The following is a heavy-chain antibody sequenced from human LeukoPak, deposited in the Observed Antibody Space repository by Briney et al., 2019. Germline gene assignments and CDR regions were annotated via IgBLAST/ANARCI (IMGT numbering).Heavy chain of an antibody. Sequence: GGSLRLSCAASGFTFSSYSMNWVRQAPGKGLEWVSYISSSSTIYYADSVKGRFTISRDNAKNSLYLQMNSLRDEDTAVYYCARDDTVRVDPWGQGTLVTVSS. CDR1: GFTFSSYS. V-gene: IGHV3-48*02. J-gene: IGHJ5*02. CDR2: ISSSSTI. D-gene: IGHD4-4*01. CDR3: ARDDTVRVDP.